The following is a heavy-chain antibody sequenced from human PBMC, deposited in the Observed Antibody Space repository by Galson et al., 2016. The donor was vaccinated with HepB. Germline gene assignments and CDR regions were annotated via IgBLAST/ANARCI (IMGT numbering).Heavy chain of an antibody. Sequence: SVKVSCKASGGTFSNYGINWVRQAPGQGLEWMGGIIPIFDTVKYAQNFLGRVTITADASTSTGYMELSGLRSEDTGVYYCATLGQWQHKFDYWGQGTLVTVSS. CDR2: IIPIFDTV. D-gene: IGHD6-13*01. CDR1: GGTFSNYG. CDR3: ATLGQWQHKFDY. J-gene: IGHJ4*02. V-gene: IGHV1-69*13.